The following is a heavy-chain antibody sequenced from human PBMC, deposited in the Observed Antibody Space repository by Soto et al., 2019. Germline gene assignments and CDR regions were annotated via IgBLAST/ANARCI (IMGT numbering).Heavy chain of an antibody. J-gene: IGHJ4*02. Sequence: VSLSLSCVVSEFTFSSSWVHWVRQGPGKGMVWVSRMNSDRSIIKYADSVMGRFTTSRDNAKNKLYLQMNSLRAEDTALYYCITGYSEYWGRGTLVTVSS. V-gene: IGHV3-74*03. CDR3: ITGYSEY. CDR2: MNSDRSII. CDR1: EFTFSSSW.